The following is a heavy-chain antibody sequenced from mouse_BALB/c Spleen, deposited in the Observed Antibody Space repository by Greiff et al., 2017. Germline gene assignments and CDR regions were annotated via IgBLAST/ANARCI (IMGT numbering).Heavy chain of an antibody. CDR1: GYSFTGYF. Sequence: EVQLQQSGPELVKPGASVKISCKASGYSFTGYFMNWVKPSHGKSLEWIGRINPYNGDTFYNQKFKGKATLTVDKSSSTAHMELLSLTSEDSAVYYCGRGTMITTKVYYAMDYWGQGTSVTVSS. V-gene: IGHV1-37*01. D-gene: IGHD2-4*01. J-gene: IGHJ4*01. CDR3: GRGTMITTKVYYAMDY. CDR2: INPYNGDT.